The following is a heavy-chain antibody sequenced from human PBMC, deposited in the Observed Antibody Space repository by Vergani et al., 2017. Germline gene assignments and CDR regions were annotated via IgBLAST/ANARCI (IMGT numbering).Heavy chain of an antibody. CDR2: ISSSSSYT. Sequence: VQLLESGGGLVQPGGSLRLSCAASGFTFSDYYMSWIRQAPGKGLEWVSYISSSSSYTNYADSVKGRFTISRDNAKNSLYLQMNSLRAEDTAVYYWARYPLGTVTTGGFDYWGQGTLVTVSS. D-gene: IGHD4-17*01. CDR3: ARYPLGTVTTGGFDY. V-gene: IGHV3-11*03. J-gene: IGHJ4*02. CDR1: GFTFSDYY.